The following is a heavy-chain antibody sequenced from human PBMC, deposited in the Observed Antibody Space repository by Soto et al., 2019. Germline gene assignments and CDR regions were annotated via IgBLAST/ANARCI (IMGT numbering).Heavy chain of an antibody. V-gene: IGHV3-53*01. CDR3: ASSYYYDSSGYYHAPYYYYGMDV. Sequence: GGSLRLSCAASGFTVSSNYMSWVRQAPGKGLEWVSVIYSGGSTYYADSVKGRFTISRDNSKNTLYLQMNSLRAEDTAVYYCASSYYYDSSGYYHAPYYYYGMDVWGQGTTVTVYS. D-gene: IGHD3-22*01. CDR2: IYSGGST. J-gene: IGHJ6*02. CDR1: GFTVSSNY.